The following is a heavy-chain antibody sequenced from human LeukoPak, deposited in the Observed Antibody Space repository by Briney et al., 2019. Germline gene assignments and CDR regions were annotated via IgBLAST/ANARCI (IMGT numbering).Heavy chain of an antibody. J-gene: IGHJ4*02. CDR1: GFTFSGFA. CDR3: AKVTRVAVARYFDY. D-gene: IGHD6-19*01. CDR2: VSNSGGST. Sequence: GGSLRLSCAASGFTFSGFAMSWVRQAPGKGLEWVSAVSNSGGSTYYADSVKGRFTISRDNSKNTLYLQMNSLRAEDTAVYYCAKVTRVAVARYFDYWGQGTLVTVSS. V-gene: IGHV3-23*01.